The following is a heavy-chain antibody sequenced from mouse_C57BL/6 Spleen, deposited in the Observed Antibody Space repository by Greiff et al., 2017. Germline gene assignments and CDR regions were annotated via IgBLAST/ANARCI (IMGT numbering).Heavy chain of an antibody. V-gene: IGHV1-52*01. CDR1: GYTFTSYW. D-gene: IGHD4-1*01. J-gene: IGHJ3*01. Sequence: QVQLQQPGAELVRPGSSVKLSCKASGYTFTSYWMHWVKQRPIQGLEWIGNIDPSDSETHYNQKFKDKATLTVDKSSSTAYMQLSSLTSEDSAVYYCARLTGTSGGFAYWGQGTLVTVSA. CDR2: IDPSDSET. CDR3: ARLTGTSGGFAY.